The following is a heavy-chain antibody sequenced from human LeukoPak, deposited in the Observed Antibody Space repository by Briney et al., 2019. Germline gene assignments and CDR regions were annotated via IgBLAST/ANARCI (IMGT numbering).Heavy chain of an antibody. CDR3: ARAPPPYYYDSSGYYI. CDR1: GGTFSSYA. V-gene: IGHV1-69*04. CDR2: IIPILGIA. J-gene: IGHJ4*02. Sequence: SVKVSCKASGGTFSSYAISWERQAPGQGLEWMGRIIPILGIANYAQKFQGRVTITADKSTSTAYMELSSLRSEDTAVYYCARAPPPYYYDSSGYYIWGQGTLVTVSS. D-gene: IGHD3-22*01.